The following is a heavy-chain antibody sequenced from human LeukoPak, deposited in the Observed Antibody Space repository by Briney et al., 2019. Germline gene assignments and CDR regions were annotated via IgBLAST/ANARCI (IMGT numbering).Heavy chain of an antibody. V-gene: IGHV3-48*02. CDR3: AGDDQWLVRTYYDY. J-gene: IGHJ4*02. Sequence: GGSLRLSCAASGFTFSSYSMNWVRKAPGKGLEWVSYISSSSSTIYYADSVKGRFTISRDNAKNSLYLQMNSLRDEDTAVYYCAGDDQWLVRTYYDYWGQGTLVTVSS. CDR1: GFTFSSYS. D-gene: IGHD6-19*01. CDR2: ISSSSSTI.